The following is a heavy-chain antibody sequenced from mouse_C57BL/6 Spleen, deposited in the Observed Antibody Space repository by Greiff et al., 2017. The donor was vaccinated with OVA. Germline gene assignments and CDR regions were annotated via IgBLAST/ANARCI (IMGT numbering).Heavy chain of an antibody. CDR1: GYAFSSSW. CDR3: ARRGTAQAHYFDY. V-gene: IGHV1-82*01. D-gene: IGHD3-2*02. CDR2: LYPGDGDT. Sequence: VQLQQSGPELVKPGASVKISCKASGYAFSSSWMNWVKQRPGKGLEWIGRLYPGDGDTNYNGKFKGKATLTADKSSSTAYMQLSSLTSEDSAVYFCARRGTAQAHYFDYWGQGTTLTVSS. J-gene: IGHJ2*01.